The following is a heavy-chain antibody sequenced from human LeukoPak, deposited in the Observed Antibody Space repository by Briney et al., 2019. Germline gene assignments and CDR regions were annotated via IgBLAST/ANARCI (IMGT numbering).Heavy chain of an antibody. D-gene: IGHD3-10*01. J-gene: IGHJ4*02. CDR1: GGSISSSDYY. Sequence: PSETLSLTCTVSGGSISSSDYYWSWIRQPPGKGLEWIGYIYYSGSTYYNPSLKSRVTISVDTSKNQFSLKLSSVTAADTAVYYCARSGGGSGSYSSLLWFIFDYWGQGTLVTVSS. CDR3: ARSGGGSGSYSSLLWFIFDY. V-gene: IGHV4-30-4*01. CDR2: IYYSGST.